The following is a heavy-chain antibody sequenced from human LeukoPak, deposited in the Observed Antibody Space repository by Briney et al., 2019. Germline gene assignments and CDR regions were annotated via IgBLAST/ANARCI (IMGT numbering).Heavy chain of an antibody. J-gene: IGHJ6*03. D-gene: IGHD3-3*01. CDR2: IRYDGSNK. Sequence: PGGSLRLSCAASGFTFSSYGMHWARQAPGKGLEWVALIRYDGSNKYYADSVKGRFTIFRDNSKNTLYLQMNSLRAEDTAVYYCAKALRFSYSYYMDVWGRGTTVTVSS. CDR1: GFTFSSYG. CDR3: AKALRFSYSYYMDV. V-gene: IGHV3-30*02.